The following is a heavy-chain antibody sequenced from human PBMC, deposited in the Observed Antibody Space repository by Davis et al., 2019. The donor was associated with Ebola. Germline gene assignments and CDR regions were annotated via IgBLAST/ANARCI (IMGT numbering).Heavy chain of an antibody. CDR1: GGTFSSYA. CDR2: NSAYNGNT. CDR3: ARDPSSYSSGWQPSYFDY. V-gene: IGHV1-18*01. Sequence: ASVKVSCKASGGTFSSYAISWVRQAPGQGLEWMGWNSAYNGNTNYAQKLQGRVTMTTDTSTGTAYMELRSLRSDDTAVYYCARDPSSYSSGWQPSYFDYWGQGTLVTVSS. D-gene: IGHD6-19*01. J-gene: IGHJ4*02.